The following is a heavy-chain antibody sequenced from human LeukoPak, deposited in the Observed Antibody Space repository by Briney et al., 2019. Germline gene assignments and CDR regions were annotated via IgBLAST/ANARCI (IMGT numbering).Heavy chain of an antibody. Sequence: SETLSLTCTVSGGSISSYYWTWIRQPPGKGLEWIGRIYPSRSTNYNPSLKSRVTMSVDTSKNQFSLKLSSVTAADTAVYYCARENSGSYREFDYWGQGTLVTVSS. CDR3: ARENSGSYREFDY. CDR1: GGSISSYY. CDR2: IYPSRST. D-gene: IGHD1-26*01. J-gene: IGHJ4*02. V-gene: IGHV4-4*07.